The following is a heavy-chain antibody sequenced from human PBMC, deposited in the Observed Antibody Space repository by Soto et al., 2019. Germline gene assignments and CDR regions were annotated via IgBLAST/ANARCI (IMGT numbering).Heavy chain of an antibody. CDR2: IIPIFGTA. CDR1: GGTFSSYA. V-gene: IGHV1-69*01. J-gene: IGHJ6*02. D-gene: IGHD6-6*01. CDR3: AREGIAARPEYYYGRDV. Sequence: QVQLVQSGAEVKKPGSSVKVSCKASGGTFSSYAISWVRQAPGQGLEWMGGIIPIFGTANYAQKFQGRVTITADESTSTAYMELSSLRSEDTAVYYCAREGIAARPEYYYGRDVWGQGTTVTVSS.